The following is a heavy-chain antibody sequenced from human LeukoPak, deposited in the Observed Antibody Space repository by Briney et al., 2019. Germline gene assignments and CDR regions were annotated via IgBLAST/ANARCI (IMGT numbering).Heavy chain of an antibody. J-gene: IGHJ4*02. V-gene: IGHV3-30-3*01. CDR1: GFTFSSYA. Sequence: GRSLRLSCAASGFTFSSYAMHWVRQAPGKGLEWVAVISYDGSNKYYADSVKGRFTISRDNSKNTLYLQMNSLRAEDTAVYYCAKDMGSSGLYFDYWDQGTLVTVSS. D-gene: IGHD6-19*01. CDR2: ISYDGSNK. CDR3: AKDMGSSGLYFDY.